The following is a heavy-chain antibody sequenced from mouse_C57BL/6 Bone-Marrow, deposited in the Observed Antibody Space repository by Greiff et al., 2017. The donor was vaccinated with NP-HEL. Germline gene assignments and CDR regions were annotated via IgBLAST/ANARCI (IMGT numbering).Heavy chain of an antibody. CDR3: AREGDYGNYGAY. CDR1: GYTFTSYW. CDR2: IYPSDSET. V-gene: IGHV1-61*01. Sequence: QVQLQQSGAELVRPGSSVKLSCKASGYTFTSYWMDWVKQRPGQGLEWIGNIYPSDSETHYNQKFKDKATLTVDKSSSTAYMQLSSLTSEDSAVYYCAREGDYGNYGAYWGQGTLVTVSA. D-gene: IGHD2-1*01. J-gene: IGHJ3*01.